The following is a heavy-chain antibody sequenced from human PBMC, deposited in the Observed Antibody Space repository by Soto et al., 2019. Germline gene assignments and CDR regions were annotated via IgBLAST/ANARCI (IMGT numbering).Heavy chain of an antibody. D-gene: IGHD3-16*01. CDR2: IYYSGST. V-gene: IGHV4-61*01. Sequence: QVQLQESGPGLVKPSETLSLTCTVSGGSVSSGSYYWSWIRQPPGKGLEWIGYIYYSGSTNYNPSLKGRVTISVDTSKNQFSLKLSSVTAADTAVYYCERGARLGSYWGQGTLVTVSS. CDR3: ERGARLGSY. CDR1: GGSVSSGSYY. J-gene: IGHJ4*02.